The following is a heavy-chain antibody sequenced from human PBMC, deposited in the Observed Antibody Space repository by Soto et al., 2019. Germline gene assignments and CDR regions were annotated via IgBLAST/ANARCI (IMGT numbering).Heavy chain of an antibody. CDR3: ARGSSSHYYYYYGMDV. D-gene: IGHD6-6*01. CDR1: GFTFSSYA. Sequence: GGSLRLSCAASGFTFSSYAMHWVRQAPGKGLEWVAVISYDGSNKYYADSVKGRFTISRDNSKNTLYLQMNSLRAEDTAVYYCARGSSSHYYYYYGMDVWGQGTTVTVSS. V-gene: IGHV3-30-3*01. J-gene: IGHJ6*02. CDR2: ISYDGSNK.